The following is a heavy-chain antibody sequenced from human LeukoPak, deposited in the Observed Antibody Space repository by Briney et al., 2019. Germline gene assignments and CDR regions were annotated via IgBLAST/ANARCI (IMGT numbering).Heavy chain of an antibody. CDR3: ARVEDSGYDYRGRFDP. J-gene: IGHJ5*02. CDR2: IYYTGST. D-gene: IGHD5-12*01. Sequence: PSETLSLTCTVSGGSISNYYWSWIRQPPGKGLEWIGYIYYTGSTNYNPSLKSRVTISVDTSKNQFSLKLSSVTAADTAVYYCARVEDSGYDYRGRFDPWGQGTLVTVSS. CDR1: GGSISNYY. V-gene: IGHV4-59*12.